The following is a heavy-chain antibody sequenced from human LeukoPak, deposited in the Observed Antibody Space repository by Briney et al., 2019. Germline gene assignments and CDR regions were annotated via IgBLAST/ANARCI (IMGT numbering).Heavy chain of an antibody. D-gene: IGHD4-17*01. CDR3: ARGAVTTSFGIDP. CDR1: GGTFSSYA. CDR2: IIPIFGTA. Sequence: ASVRVSCKASGGTFSSYAISWVRQAPGQGLEWMGGIIPIFGTANYAQKFQGRVTITADESTSTAYMELSSLRSEDTAVYYCARGAVTTSFGIDPWGQGTLVTVSS. J-gene: IGHJ5*02. V-gene: IGHV1-69*13.